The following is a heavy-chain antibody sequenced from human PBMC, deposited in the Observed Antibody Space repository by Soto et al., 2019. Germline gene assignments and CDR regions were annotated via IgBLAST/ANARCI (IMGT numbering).Heavy chain of an antibody. CDR1: GYTFTGYY. D-gene: IGHD3-9*01. J-gene: IGHJ5*02. CDR3: ARSHYDILTGYIPWCDP. Sequence: ASVKGSCKASGYTFTGYYMHWVRQAPGQGLEWMGWINPNSGGTKYAQKFQGRVTMTRDTSISTAYMELSRLRSDDTAVYYCARSHYDILTGYIPWCDPWGQGTLVTVS. V-gene: IGHV1-2*02. CDR2: INPNSGGT.